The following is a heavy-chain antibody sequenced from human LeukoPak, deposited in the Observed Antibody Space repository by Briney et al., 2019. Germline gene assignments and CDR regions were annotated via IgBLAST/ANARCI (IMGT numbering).Heavy chain of an antibody. CDR3: ASGAIFDH. J-gene: IGHJ4*02. CDR2: INHSGST. Sequence: SETLSLTCAVYGVSFSGYYWSWIRQPPGKGLEWIGEINHSGSTNYNPSLKSRVTISVDTSKNQFSLKLSSVTAADTAVYYCASGAIFDHWGQGTLVTVSS. CDR1: GVSFSGYY. V-gene: IGHV4-34*01. D-gene: IGHD2-2*01.